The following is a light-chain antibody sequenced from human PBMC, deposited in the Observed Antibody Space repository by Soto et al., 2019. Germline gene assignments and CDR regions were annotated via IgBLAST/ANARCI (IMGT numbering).Light chain of an antibody. CDR1: QNIGNL. Sequence: EIVLTQSPSNMSLSPGERATLSCRASQNIGNLLAWYQHKPGQAPRLLIYDASKRATGIPARFSGSGSGTDFTLTISSLEPADFAVYYCQQRTTWPPLFAFGPGTRVDIK. CDR2: DAS. J-gene: IGKJ3*01. CDR3: QQRTTWPPLFA. V-gene: IGKV3-11*01.